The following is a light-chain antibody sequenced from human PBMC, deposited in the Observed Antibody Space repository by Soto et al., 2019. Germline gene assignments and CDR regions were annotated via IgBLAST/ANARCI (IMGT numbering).Light chain of an antibody. V-gene: IGKV3-15*01. Sequence: ETVLTQTPATLSVSPGERANLYCLASQTINNHLIWYQQKPGQVPRLLIYDASTRAAGVPAGFSGSGSGTEFTLTISSLQSEDFAFYFCQQYHNLPLTFGGGTKVDIK. J-gene: IGKJ4*02. CDR1: QTINNH. CDR2: DAS. CDR3: QQYHNLPLT.